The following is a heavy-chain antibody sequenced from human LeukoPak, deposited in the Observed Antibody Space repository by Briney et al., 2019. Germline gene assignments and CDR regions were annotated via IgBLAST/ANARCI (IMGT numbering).Heavy chain of an antibody. D-gene: IGHD5-24*01. CDR2: MNPNSGNT. V-gene: IGHV1-8*01. J-gene: IGHJ5*02. CDR3: ARVPQLTRRRYNWFDP. Sequence: ASVKVSCKASGYTFTSYDINWVRQAPGQGLEWMGWMNPNSGNTGYAQKFQGRVTMTRNTSISTAYMELSSLRSEDTAVYYCARVPQLTRRRYNWFDPWGQGTLVTVSS. CDR1: GYTFTSYD.